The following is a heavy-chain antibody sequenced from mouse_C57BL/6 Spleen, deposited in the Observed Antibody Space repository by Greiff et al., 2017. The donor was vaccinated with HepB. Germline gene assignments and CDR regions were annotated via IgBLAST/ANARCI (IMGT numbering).Heavy chain of an antibody. J-gene: IGHJ3*01. D-gene: IGHD3-2*02. Sequence: EVQVVESGGGLVKPGGSLKLSCAASGFTFSSYAMSWVRQTPEKRLEWVATISDGGSYTYYPDNVKGRFTISRDNAKNNLYLQMSHLKSEDTAMYYCARAGSSGPWFAYWGQGTLVTVSA. CDR2: ISDGGSYT. CDR1: GFTFSSYA. CDR3: ARAGSSGPWFAY. V-gene: IGHV5-4*01.